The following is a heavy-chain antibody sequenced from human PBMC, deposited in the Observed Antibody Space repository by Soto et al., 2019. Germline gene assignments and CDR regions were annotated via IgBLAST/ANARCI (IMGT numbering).Heavy chain of an antibody. V-gene: IGHV4-39*01. J-gene: IGHJ4*02. CDR3: ARQGGLLLWFGEKGIDY. CDR2: IYYSGST. CDR1: GGSISSSSYY. Sequence: QLQLQESGPGLVKPSETLSLTCTVSGGSISSSSYYWGWIRQPPGKGLEWIGSIYYSGSTYYNPSRNSRVTISVDTSKNQFSLKLSSVTAADTAVYYCARQGGLLLWFGEKGIDYWGQGTLVTVSS. D-gene: IGHD3-10*01.